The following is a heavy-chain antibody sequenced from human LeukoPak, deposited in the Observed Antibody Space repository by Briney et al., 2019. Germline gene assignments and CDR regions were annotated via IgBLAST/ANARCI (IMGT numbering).Heavy chain of an antibody. CDR2: ISSSGSTI. Sequence: GGSLRLSCAASGFTFSSYEMNWVRQAPGKGLEWVSYISSSGSTIYYADSVKGRFTISRDNAKNSLYLQMNSLRAEDTAVYYCARDDGSYSRSPGFDYWGQGTLVTVSS. CDR1: GFTFSSYE. CDR3: ARDDGSYSRSPGFDY. J-gene: IGHJ4*02. D-gene: IGHD1-26*01. V-gene: IGHV3-48*03.